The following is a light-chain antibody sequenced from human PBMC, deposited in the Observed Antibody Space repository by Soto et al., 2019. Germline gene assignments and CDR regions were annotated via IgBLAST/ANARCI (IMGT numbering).Light chain of an antibody. V-gene: IGLV2-14*01. CDR1: SSDVGGYNY. CDR2: DVS. J-gene: IGLJ1*01. CDR3: SSYTSSSTLYV. Sequence: QSALTQPASVSGSPGQSITISCTGTSSDVGGYNYVSWYQQHPGKAPKLMIYDVSNRPSGVSNRLSGSKSGNTASLTISGLQGEDEADYYCSSYTSSSTLYVFGTGTKLTVL.